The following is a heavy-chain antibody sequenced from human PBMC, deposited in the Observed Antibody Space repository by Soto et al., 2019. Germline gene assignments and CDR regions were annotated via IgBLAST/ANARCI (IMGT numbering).Heavy chain of an antibody. CDR1: GGSISSGGYY. CDR3: AGVSKGGGGMDV. V-gene: IGHV4-31*03. J-gene: IGHJ6*02. D-gene: IGHD3-16*01. Sequence: QVQLQESGPGLVKPSQTLSLTCTVSGGSISSGGYYWSWIRQHPGKGLEWIGYIYYSGSTYYNPSLKSRVTIAVGTSKNQFSLKLSSVTGAEPAVYFCAGVSKGGGGMDVWGQGTTVTVSS. CDR2: IYYSGST.